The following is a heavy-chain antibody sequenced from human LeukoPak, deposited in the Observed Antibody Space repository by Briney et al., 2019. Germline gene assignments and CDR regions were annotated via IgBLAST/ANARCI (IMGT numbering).Heavy chain of an antibody. J-gene: IGHJ4*02. CDR3: AADSSGYPVRFYYFDY. CDR1: GASISSYY. Sequence: SETLSLTCTVSGASISSYYWSWIRQPAGKGLEWIGRIYTSGSTNYNPSLKSRVTMSVDTSKNQFSLKLSSVTAADTAVYYCAADSSGYPVRFYYFDYWGQGTLVTVSS. D-gene: IGHD3-22*01. CDR2: IYTSGST. V-gene: IGHV4-4*07.